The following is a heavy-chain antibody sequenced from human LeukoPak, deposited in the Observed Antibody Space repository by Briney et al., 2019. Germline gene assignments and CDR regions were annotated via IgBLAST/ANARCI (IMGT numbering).Heavy chain of an antibody. V-gene: IGHV3-21*01. J-gene: IGHJ6*02. CDR2: ISSGSSYL. CDR1: GFTFSTYN. D-gene: IGHD6-13*01. CDR3: ARDRVAAAGRYYYYYGMDV. Sequence: GGSLRLSCAASGFTFSTYNMSWVRQAPGKGLEWVSSISSGSSYLFYAASVKGRFTISRDNAKNSLYLQMNSLRAEDTAVYYCARDRVAAAGRYYYYYGMDVWGQGTTVTVSS.